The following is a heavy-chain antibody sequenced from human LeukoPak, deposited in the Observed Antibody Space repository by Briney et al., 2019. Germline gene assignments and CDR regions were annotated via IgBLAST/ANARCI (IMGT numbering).Heavy chain of an antibody. Sequence: SETLSLTCTVSGDSISNFYWSWIRQPAGKGLEWIGRIYTSGSTNYNPSLKSRVTMSVDTSKNQFSLKLSSVTAADTAVYYCARSGKRYNWFDPWGQGTLVTVSS. CDR3: ARSGKRYNWFDP. V-gene: IGHV4-4*07. CDR1: GDSISNFY. J-gene: IGHJ5*02. D-gene: IGHD3-10*01. CDR2: IYTSGST.